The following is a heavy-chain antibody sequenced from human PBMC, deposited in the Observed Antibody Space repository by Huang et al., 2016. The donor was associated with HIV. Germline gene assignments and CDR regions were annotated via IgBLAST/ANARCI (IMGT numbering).Heavy chain of an antibody. CDR3: ASGPHSARTLDF. Sequence: QVQLQQWGAGLLKPSETLSLTCAVYGGSFTGYYWCWFRQPPGQGLEWIGEIDHSGRNNYNPSLKSRVTMSVDTSKNQFSLKLISVTAAETAMYDCASGPHSARTLDFWGQGTLVTVSS. D-gene: IGHD6-6*01. V-gene: IGHV4-34*01. CDR1: GGSFTGYY. J-gene: IGHJ4*02. CDR2: IDHSGRN.